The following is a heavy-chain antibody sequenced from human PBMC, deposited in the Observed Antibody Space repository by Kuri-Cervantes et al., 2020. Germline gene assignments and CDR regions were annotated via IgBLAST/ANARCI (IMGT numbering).Heavy chain of an antibody. D-gene: IGHD5-12*01. Sequence: GESLKISCAASGFTFSSYAMHWVRQAPGKGLEWVAVISYDGSNKYYADSVKGRFTISRDNSKNTLYLQMNSLRSDDTAVYYCARQNGYSGYAEYFGYWGQGTLVTVSS. V-gene: IGHV3-30*01. J-gene: IGHJ4*02. CDR3: ARQNGYSGYAEYFGY. CDR2: ISYDGSNK. CDR1: GFTFSSYA.